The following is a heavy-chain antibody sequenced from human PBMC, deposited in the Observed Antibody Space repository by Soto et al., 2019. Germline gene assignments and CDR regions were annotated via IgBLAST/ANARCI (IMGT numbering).Heavy chain of an antibody. CDR2: ISSSSSYI. D-gene: IGHD3-9*01. CDR3: ARELTYYDILTGYTDYFDY. J-gene: IGHJ4*02. V-gene: IGHV3-21*01. CDR1: GFTFSSYS. Sequence: VGSLRLSCAASGFTFSSYSMNWVRQAPGKGLEWVSSISSSSSYIHYADSVKGRFTISRDNAKNSLYLQMNSLRAEDTAVYYCARELTYYDILTGYTDYFDYWGQGTLVTVSS.